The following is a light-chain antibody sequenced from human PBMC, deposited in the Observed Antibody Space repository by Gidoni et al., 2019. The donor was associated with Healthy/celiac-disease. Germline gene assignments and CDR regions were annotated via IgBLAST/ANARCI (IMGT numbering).Light chain of an antibody. CDR2: EVN. CDR1: ISDVGAYNY. CDR3: SSYSTSSSLVV. J-gene: IGLJ2*01. Sequence: QSALTQPASVSGSPGQSITISCTGTISDVGAYNYVSWYQQHPGKAPKLIIYEVNNRPSGFSNRFSGSKSGYTASLTISGLQAEDEADYYCSSYSTSSSLVVFGGGTKLTVL. V-gene: IGLV2-14*01.